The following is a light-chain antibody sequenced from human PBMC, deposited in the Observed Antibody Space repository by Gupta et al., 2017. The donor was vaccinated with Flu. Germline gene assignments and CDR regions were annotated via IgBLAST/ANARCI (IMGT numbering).Light chain of an antibody. V-gene: IGKV3-20*01. CDR3: QQYGSSPFT. CDR1: QSVTANY. Sequence: DIVLTQSPGTLSLSPGERATLSCRASQSVTANYLAWYQQKPGQAPRLLICGASRRATGIPDRFSGSGSGTDFTLTISRLEPEDSAVYYCQQYGSSPFTFGPGTRVDIK. CDR2: GAS. J-gene: IGKJ3*01.